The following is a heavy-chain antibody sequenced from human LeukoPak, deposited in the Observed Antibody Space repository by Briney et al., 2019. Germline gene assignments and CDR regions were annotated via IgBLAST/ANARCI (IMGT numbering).Heavy chain of an antibody. Sequence: GGSLRLSCVASGFTFSNYWMSWVRQAPGKGLEWVSVIYSGGSTYYADSVKGRFTISRDNSKNTLYLQMNSLRAEDTAVYYCASWPLTGDRYFDYWGQGTLVTVSS. J-gene: IGHJ4*02. CDR2: IYSGGST. D-gene: IGHD3-9*01. V-gene: IGHV3-66*01. CDR1: GFTFSNYW. CDR3: ASWPLTGDRYFDY.